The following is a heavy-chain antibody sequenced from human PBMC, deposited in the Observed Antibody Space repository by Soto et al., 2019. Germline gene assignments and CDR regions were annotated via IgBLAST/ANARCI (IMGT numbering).Heavy chain of an antibody. D-gene: IGHD3-10*01. CDR2: ISYDVSNK. Sequence: PGGSLRLSCTASGFTFSSYGMHWVRQAPGKGLEWVAVISYDVSNKYYADSVKGRFTISRDNTKNTLYLQMNSLRAEDTAMYLCAIVQYNGSGSYYLACDYWGQRPLVT. J-gene: IGHJ4*02. V-gene: IGHV3-30*03. CDR1: GFTFSSYG. CDR3: AIVQYNGSGSYYLACDY.